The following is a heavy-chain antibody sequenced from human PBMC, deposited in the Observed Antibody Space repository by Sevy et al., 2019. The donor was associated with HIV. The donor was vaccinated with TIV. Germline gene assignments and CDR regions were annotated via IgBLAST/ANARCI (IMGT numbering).Heavy chain of an antibody. V-gene: IGHV4-59*11. CDR1: GGSISDHY. CDR3: ARDTSGYSSGWYPYHNYYGLDV. D-gene: IGHD6-19*01. J-gene: IGHJ6*02. CDR2: IHYFGSA. Sequence: SETLSLTCTVSGGSISDHYWNWIRQPPGKGLEWIGQIHYFGSANYNPSLKSRVTISLDTSNNRFSLKLSSVNAADTAVYYCARDTSGYSSGWYPYHNYYGLDVWGQGTTVTVSS.